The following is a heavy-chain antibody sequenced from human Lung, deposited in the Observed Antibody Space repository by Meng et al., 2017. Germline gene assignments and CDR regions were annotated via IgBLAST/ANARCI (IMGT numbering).Heavy chain of an antibody. CDR3: ARGPTTMAHDFDY. CDR2: INHSGST. V-gene: IGHV4-34*01. J-gene: IGHJ4*02. D-gene: IGHD4-11*01. CDR1: GGSFRYYY. Sequence: GQLQQGGAGLWKPSETLSLTCVVSGGSFRYYYWSWIRQPPGKGLEWIGEINHSGSTNYNPSLESRATISVDTSQNNLSLKLSSVTAADSAVYYCARGPTTMAHDFDYWGQGTLVTVSS.